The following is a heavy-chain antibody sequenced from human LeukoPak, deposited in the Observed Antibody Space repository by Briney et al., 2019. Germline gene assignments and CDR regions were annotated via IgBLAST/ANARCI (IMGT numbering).Heavy chain of an antibody. CDR2: ISSSGSTI. J-gene: IGHJ5*02. Sequence: GRSLRLSCAASGFTFSSYEMNWVRQAPGKGLEWVSYISSSGSTIYYADSVKGRFTISRDNAKNSLYLQMNSLRAEDTAVYYCARDSNKYCSSTSCYNWFDPWGQGTLVTVSS. CDR3: ARDSNKYCSSTSCYNWFDP. CDR1: GFTFSSYE. V-gene: IGHV3-48*03. D-gene: IGHD2-2*01.